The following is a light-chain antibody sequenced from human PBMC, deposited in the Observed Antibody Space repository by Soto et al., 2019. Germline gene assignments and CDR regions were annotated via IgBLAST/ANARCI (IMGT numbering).Light chain of an antibody. Sequence: EIVLTQSPGTLSLSPGERATLSCRASQSVSSSYLAWYRQKPGQAPRLLIYCASSRATGIPDRFSGSGSGTDFTLTISRLEPEDFAVYYCQQYGSSPPAYTFGQGTKMEIK. CDR1: QSVSSSY. CDR2: CAS. V-gene: IGKV3-20*01. CDR3: QQYGSSPPAYT. J-gene: IGKJ2*01.